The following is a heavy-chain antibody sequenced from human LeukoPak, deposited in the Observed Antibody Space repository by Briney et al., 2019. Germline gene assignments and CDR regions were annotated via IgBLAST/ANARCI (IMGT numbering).Heavy chain of an antibody. CDR1: GGSISSYY. V-gene: IGHV4-59*08. CDR2: IYYSGST. J-gene: IGHJ4*02. CDR3: ARHDREECPERFDY. D-gene: IGHD3-3*01. Sequence: SSETLSLTCTVSGGSISSYYWSWIRQPPGKGLEWIGYIYYSGSTNYNPSLKSRVTISVDTSKNQFSLKLSSVTAADTAVYYCARHDREECPERFDYWGQGTLVTVSS.